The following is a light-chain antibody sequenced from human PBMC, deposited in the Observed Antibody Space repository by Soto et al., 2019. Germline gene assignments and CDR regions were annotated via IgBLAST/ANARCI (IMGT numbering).Light chain of an antibody. Sequence: DIPLTQSPSFLSASVGDRVTITCRASQDISSYLAWYQQRPGKVPRFLTHSASTLQSGVPSRFSATGSGTTFTLTISSLQPEDIATYSCQQLNRFPRTFGQGTKVEV. CDR3: QQLNRFPRT. J-gene: IGKJ1*01. V-gene: IGKV1-9*01. CDR2: SAS. CDR1: QDISSY.